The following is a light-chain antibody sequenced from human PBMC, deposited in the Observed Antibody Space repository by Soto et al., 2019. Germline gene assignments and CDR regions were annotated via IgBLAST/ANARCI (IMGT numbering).Light chain of an antibody. J-gene: IGLJ1*01. V-gene: IGLV2-14*01. Sequence: QSALTQPASVSGSPGQSITISCTGTSSDVGDNNYVSGYHQHPGKAPKLIIYDVTHRPSGISNRFSGSKSGNTASLTISGLQAEDEADYYCSSYTSSSTLYVFGTGTKLTVL. CDR3: SSYTSSSTLYV. CDR2: DVT. CDR1: SSDVGDNNY.